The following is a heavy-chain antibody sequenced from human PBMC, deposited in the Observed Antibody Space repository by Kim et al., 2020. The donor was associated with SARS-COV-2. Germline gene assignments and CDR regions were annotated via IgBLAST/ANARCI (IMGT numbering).Heavy chain of an antibody. J-gene: IGHJ4*02. CDR3: ARGGIYDSSGYYSFDY. V-gene: IGHV4-31*02. Sequence: SLKSRVTISVDTSKNQVSLKLSSVTAADTAVYYCARGGIYDSSGYYSFDYWGQGTLVTVSS. D-gene: IGHD3-22*01.